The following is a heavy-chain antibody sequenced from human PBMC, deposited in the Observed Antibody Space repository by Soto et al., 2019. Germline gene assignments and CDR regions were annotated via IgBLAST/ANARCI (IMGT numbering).Heavy chain of an antibody. CDR3: AREVPSRYFDL. D-gene: IGHD1-1*01. J-gene: IGHJ2*01. V-gene: IGHV4-34*01. CDR1: GASFSDSY. Sequence: QVRLQQWGAGLLKPSETLSLTCAVYGASFSDSYWNWIRQPPGKGLEWIGEINQSGSTIYNTSLESRVTISLDTSRKQFTRKMRSATAADTAVYYCAREVPSRYFDLWGRGTPVTVSS. CDR2: INQSGST.